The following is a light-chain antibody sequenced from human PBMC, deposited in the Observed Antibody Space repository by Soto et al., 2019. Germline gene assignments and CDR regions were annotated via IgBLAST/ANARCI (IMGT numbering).Light chain of an antibody. CDR2: GAS. Sequence: DIVLTQSPGTLSLSPGEKATLSCRASQSVRTYLAWYQQKPGQAPRLLIYGASIRIPGIPDRFSGVGSGTEFTLTISRLDPDDFAVYYCQHYSDLPRTFGQGTKVEIK. J-gene: IGKJ1*01. CDR3: QHYSDLPRT. V-gene: IGKV3-20*01. CDR1: QSVRTY.